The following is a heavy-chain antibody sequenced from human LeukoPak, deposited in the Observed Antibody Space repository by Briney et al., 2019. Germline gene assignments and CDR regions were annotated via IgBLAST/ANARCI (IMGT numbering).Heavy chain of an antibody. CDR3: ARGRFNYDSTGYSSFYY. D-gene: IGHD3-22*01. Sequence: PGGSLRLSCAASGFIFSDYYMSWIRQAPGKGLEWVANIKEDGSEKYYVDSVKGRFTISRDNAKTSVYLQMNSPRAEDTAVYYCARGRFNYDSTGYSSFYYWGQGTLVTVSS. V-gene: IGHV3-7*01. CDR1: GFIFSDYY. J-gene: IGHJ4*02. CDR2: IKEDGSEK.